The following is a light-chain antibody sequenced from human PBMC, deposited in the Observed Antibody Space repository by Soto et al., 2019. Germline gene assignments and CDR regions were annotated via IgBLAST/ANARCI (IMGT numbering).Light chain of an antibody. CDR2: AAS. CDR1: QSISSY. CDR3: QQSYSTLWT. J-gene: IGKJ1*01. Sequence: DIQMTHSPSSLSASVGYIVTITFRASQSISSYLNGYQQKPGKAPKLLIYAASSLQSGVPSRFSGSGSGTDFTLTISSLQPEDFATYYCQQSYSTLWTFGQGTKVDIK. V-gene: IGKV1-39*01.